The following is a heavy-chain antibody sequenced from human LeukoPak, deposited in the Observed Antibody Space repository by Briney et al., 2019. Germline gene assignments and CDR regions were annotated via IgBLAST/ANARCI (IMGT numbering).Heavy chain of an antibody. CDR1: GFTVSSNY. CDR3: AKSPSGGDTAIDY. V-gene: IGHV3-53*05. Sequence: GGSLRLSCVASGFTVSSNYMSWVRQAPGKGLEWVSVIYSGGSTYYADSVKGRFAISRDNSKNSLYLQMNSLRTEDTALYYCAKSPSGGDTAIDYWGQGTLVTVSS. J-gene: IGHJ4*02. D-gene: IGHD5-18*01. CDR2: IYSGGST.